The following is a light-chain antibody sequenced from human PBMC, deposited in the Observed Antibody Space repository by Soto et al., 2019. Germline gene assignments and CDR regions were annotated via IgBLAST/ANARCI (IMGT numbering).Light chain of an antibody. CDR3: CSYAPSTFYT. J-gene: IGLJ1*01. Sequence: QSALTQPASVSGSPGKSITISCTGISSDVGSYDHVSWYQQHPGKAPKLMIYEGDERPSGVSNRFSGSKSGNTASLTISRLQAEDEADYYCCSYAPSTFYTFATGTKLTVL. V-gene: IGLV2-23*01. CDR2: EGD. CDR1: SSDVGSYDH.